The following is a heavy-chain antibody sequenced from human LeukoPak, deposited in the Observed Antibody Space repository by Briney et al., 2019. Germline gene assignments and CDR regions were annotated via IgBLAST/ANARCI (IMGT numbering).Heavy chain of an antibody. V-gene: IGHV4-34*01. CDR1: GGSFSGYY. D-gene: IGHD2-2*01. CDR2: INHSGST. J-gene: IGHJ6*02. Sequence: KTSETLSLTCAVYGGSFSGYYWSWIRQPPGKGLEWIGEINHSGSTNYNPSLKSRVTISVDTSKNQFSLKLSSVTAADTAVYYCARHSYEVVPAAMALYYYYGMDVWGQGTTVTVSS. CDR3: ARHSYEVVPAAMALYYYYGMDV.